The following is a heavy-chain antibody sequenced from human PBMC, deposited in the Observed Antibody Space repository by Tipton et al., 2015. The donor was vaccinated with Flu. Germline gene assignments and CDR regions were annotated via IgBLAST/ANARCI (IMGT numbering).Heavy chain of an antibody. V-gene: IGHV3-23*01. CDR3: ARSRSRWAFDI. Sequence: SLRLSCAASGFTFSSFALSWVRQAPGKGLQWVSTISGSGDTTYSTDSVKGRFTISRDNSKNTVFLQMNSLRDEDTAVYYCARSRSRWAFDIWGQGTMVTV. CDR1: GFTFSSFA. D-gene: IGHD3-16*02. CDR2: ISGSGDTT. J-gene: IGHJ3*02.